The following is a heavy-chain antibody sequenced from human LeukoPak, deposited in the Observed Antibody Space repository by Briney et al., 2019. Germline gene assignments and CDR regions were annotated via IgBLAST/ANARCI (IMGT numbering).Heavy chain of an antibody. V-gene: IGHV3-23*01. CDR1: GFTINKYG. Sequence: PGGSLRLSCVVSGFTINKYGMSWVRQAPGRGLQWVSSININGDATGYADSVKGRFTVSRDNYLQMNSLRADDTAVYYCAKCSRPGYTSGWCNWIDPWGQGTLVTVSS. J-gene: IGHJ5*02. D-gene: IGHD6-19*01. CDR2: ININGDAT. CDR3: AKCSRPGYTSGWCNWIDP.